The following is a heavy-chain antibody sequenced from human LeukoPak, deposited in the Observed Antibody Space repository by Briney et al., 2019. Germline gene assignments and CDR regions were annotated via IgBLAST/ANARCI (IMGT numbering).Heavy chain of an antibody. CDR3: VRNISYDY. CDR2: FNPNIGGI. V-gene: IGHV1-2*02. D-gene: IGHD6-6*01. CDR1: GYTFTGYY. J-gene: IGHJ4*02. Sequence: GASVKVSSKASGYTFTGYYMRWVRQAPGQGLGRMGWFNPNIGGINYTQKFRGRVTITRDTFISTAYMDMSRLRSVDTAVCYCVRNISYDYWGEGTLVTVSS.